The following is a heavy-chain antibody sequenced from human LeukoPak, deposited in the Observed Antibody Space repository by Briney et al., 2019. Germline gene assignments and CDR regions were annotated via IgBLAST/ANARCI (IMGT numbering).Heavy chain of an antibody. CDR2: ISAYNGYT. Sequence: GASVKVSCKASGYTFTSYGVTWVRQAPGQRLEWMGWISAYNGYTNYAQKLQGRVLMTTDTSTSTAYMELRSLRSDDTAVYYCARSESTYYYDISGYLSDPWGQGTLVTVSS. V-gene: IGHV1-18*01. CDR1: GYTFTSYG. D-gene: IGHD3-22*01. J-gene: IGHJ5*02. CDR3: ARSESTYYYDISGYLSDP.